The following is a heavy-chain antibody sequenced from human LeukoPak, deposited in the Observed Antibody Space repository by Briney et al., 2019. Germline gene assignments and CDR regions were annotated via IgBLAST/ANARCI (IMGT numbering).Heavy chain of an antibody. CDR1: GFTFSSYW. D-gene: IGHD4-17*01. J-gene: IGHJ3*01. Sequence: GGSLRLSCAASGFTFSSYWMSWVRQAPGKGLEWVANIKQDGSEKYYVDSVKGRFTISRDNAKDSLYLQMNSLRPEDTALYYCARPSVTTGVDAFDFWGQGTMVTVSS. V-gene: IGHV3-7*01. CDR3: ARPSVTTGVDAFDF. CDR2: IKQDGSEK.